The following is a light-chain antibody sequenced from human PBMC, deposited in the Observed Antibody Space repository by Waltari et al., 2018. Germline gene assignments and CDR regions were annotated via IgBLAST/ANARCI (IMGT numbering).Light chain of an antibody. CDR1: SSDVGGYNY. CDR3: SSYRRSDIVV. V-gene: IGLV2-14*03. CDR2: DVN. J-gene: IGLJ2*01. Sequence: QSALTQPASVSGSPGQSITISCTGTSSDVGGYNYVSWYQHHPGKAPKLMIYDVNDRPAGVSNRFSGSKSGNTASLTISGLQAEDEADYYCSSYRRSDIVVFGGGTKLTVL.